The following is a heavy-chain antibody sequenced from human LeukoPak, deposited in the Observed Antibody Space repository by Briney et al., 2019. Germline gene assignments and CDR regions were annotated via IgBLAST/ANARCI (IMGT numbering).Heavy chain of an antibody. Sequence: GGSQRLSCAASGFTFSSYAMSWVRQAPGKGLEWVSAISGSGGSTYYADSVKGRFTISRDNSKNTLYLQMNSLRAEDTAVYYCAKGDSGSYYKDPYYFDYWGQGTLVTVSS. CDR1: GFTFSSYA. D-gene: IGHD1-26*01. V-gene: IGHV3-23*01. CDR2: ISGSGGST. CDR3: AKGDSGSYYKDPYYFDY. J-gene: IGHJ4*02.